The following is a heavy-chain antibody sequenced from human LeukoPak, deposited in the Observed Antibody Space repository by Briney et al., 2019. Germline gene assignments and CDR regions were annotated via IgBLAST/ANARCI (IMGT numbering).Heavy chain of an antibody. CDR3: TRDPRLCDY. CDR1: GFTFRDFY. V-gene: IGHV3-11*01. CDR2: IGPSGTIM. Sequence: GGSLRLSCAASGFTFRDFYMTWIRQAPGKGLEWVAYIGPSGTIMNYADSVKGRFTVSRDNAENSLYLHMNSLRAEDTAVYYCTRDPRLCDYWGQGTLVTVSP. J-gene: IGHJ4*02.